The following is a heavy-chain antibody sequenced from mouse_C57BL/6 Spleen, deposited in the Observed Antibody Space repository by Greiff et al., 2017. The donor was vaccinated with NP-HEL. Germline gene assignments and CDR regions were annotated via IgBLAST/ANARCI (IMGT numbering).Heavy chain of an antibody. CDR1: GYTFTSYW. V-gene: IGHV1-64*01. Sequence: QVQLQQPGAELVKPGASVKLSCKASGYTFTSYWMHWVKQRPGQGLEWIGMIHPNSGSTNYNEKFKSKATLTVDKSSSTAYMQLSSLTSEDSAVYYCAESVTAVLARGNYFDYWGQGTTLTVSS. CDR2: IHPNSGST. CDR3: AESVTAVLARGNYFDY. J-gene: IGHJ2*01. D-gene: IGHD1-1*01.